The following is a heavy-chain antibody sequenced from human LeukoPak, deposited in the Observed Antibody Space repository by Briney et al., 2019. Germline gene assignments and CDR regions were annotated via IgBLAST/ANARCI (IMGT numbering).Heavy chain of an antibody. CDR3: ARDVVPAGNYYYGMDV. CDR2: ISYDGSNK. CDR1: GFTFSSYA. Sequence: PGGSLRLSCAASGFTFSSYAMHWVRQAPGKGLEWVAVISYDGSNKYYADSVKGRFTISRDNSMNTLYLQMNSLRAEDTAVYYCARDVVPAGNYYYGMDVWGQGTTVTVSS. V-gene: IGHV3-30-3*01. D-gene: IGHD2-2*01. J-gene: IGHJ6*02.